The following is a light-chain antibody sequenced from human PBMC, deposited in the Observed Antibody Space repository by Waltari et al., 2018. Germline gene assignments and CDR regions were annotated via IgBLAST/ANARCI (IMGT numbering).Light chain of an antibody. CDR1: SRDVGGYNY. J-gene: IGLJ1*01. Sequence: QSALTQPASVSGSPGQPITISCTGTSRDVGGYNYVSWYQQHPGKAPKLMIYDVTNRASGVSSRFTGSKSGNTASLTISGLQTDDEADYYCSSYRKSSTAGGVFGTGTKVTVL. V-gene: IGLV2-14*03. CDR3: SSYRKSSTAGGV. CDR2: DVT.